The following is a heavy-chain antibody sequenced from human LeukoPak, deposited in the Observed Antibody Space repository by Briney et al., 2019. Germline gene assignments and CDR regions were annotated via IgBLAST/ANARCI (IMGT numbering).Heavy chain of an antibody. J-gene: IGHJ4*01. CDR3: ARHVYYYDSSGYNGVPFDY. Sequence: SETLSLTCAVYGESFSGYYWDWIRQPPGKGLEWIGSIYYSGSTYNNPSLKSRVTISVDTSKNQFSLKLSSVTAADTAVYYCARHVYYYDSSGYNGVPFDYWGQGTLVTVSS. CDR2: IYYSGST. CDR1: GESFSGYY. V-gene: IGHV4-39*01. D-gene: IGHD3-22*01.